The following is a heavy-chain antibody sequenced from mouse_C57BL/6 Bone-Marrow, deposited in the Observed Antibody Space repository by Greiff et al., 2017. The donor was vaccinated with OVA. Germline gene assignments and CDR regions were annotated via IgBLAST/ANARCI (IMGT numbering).Heavy chain of an antibody. CDR2: INPNYGTT. CDR1: GYSFTDYN. D-gene: IGHD1-1*01. Sequence: EVKLVESGPELVKPGASVKISCKASGYSFTDYNMNWVKQSNGKSLEWIGVINPNYGTTSYNQKFKGKATLTVDQSSSTAYMQLNSLTSEDSAVYYCAEAITTVVANYYAMDYWGQGTSVTVSS. J-gene: IGHJ4*01. CDR3: AEAITTVVANYYAMDY. V-gene: IGHV1-39*01.